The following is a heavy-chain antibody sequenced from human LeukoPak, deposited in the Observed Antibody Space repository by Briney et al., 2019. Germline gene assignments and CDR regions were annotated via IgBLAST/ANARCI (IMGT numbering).Heavy chain of an antibody. CDR3: ARGADTHFDY. CDR2: IGTAGDT. D-gene: IGHD2-15*01. Sequence: PGGSLRLSCAASGFTFSNYDMHWVRQATGKGLEWVSAIGTAGDTYYQGSVRGRFTMSRENAKNSLYLQMNSLTAGDTAVYYCARGADTHFDYWGQGIPVTLSS. J-gene: IGHJ4*02. V-gene: IGHV3-13*04. CDR1: GFTFSNYD.